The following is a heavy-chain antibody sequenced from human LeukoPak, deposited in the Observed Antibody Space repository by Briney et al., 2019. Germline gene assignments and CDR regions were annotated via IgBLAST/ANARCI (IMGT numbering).Heavy chain of an antibody. Sequence: GGSLRLSCAASGFTVSSNYMTWVRQAPGKGLEWVSVIYSSGNTYYADSVKGRFTISRDNSKNTLYLQMNSLRDEDTAVYYCARVRVSVAGHDYWGQGTLVTVSS. CDR2: IYSSGNT. J-gene: IGHJ4*02. CDR1: GFTVSSNY. CDR3: ARVRVSVAGHDY. V-gene: IGHV3-66*01. D-gene: IGHD6-19*01.